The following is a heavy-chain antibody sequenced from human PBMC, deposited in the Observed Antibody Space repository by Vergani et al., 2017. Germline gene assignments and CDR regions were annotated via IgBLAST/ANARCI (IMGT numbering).Heavy chain of an antibody. CDR2: IYTSGST. V-gene: IGHV4-61*02. CDR1: GGSISSGSYY. Sequence: QVQLQESGPGLVKPSQTLSLTCTVSGGSISSGSYYWSWIRQPAGKGLEWIGRIYTSGSTHYNPTLKSRVTISVDTSKNQFSLKVSSVTAADTAVYYCARVGPYCSSTSCNDAFDIWGQGTMVTVSS. J-gene: IGHJ3*02. CDR3: ARVGPYCSSTSCNDAFDI. D-gene: IGHD2-2*01.